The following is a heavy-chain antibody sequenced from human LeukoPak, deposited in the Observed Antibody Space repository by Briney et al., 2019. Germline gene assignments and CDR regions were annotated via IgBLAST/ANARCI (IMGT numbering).Heavy chain of an antibody. CDR3: ARDEGIAAQFDY. J-gene: IGHJ4*02. Sequence: PSGTPSLTCTVSHDSFISYYWNWIRQPPGKGLEWIGYIYSSGNTDYNPALKSRVTMSMDTSRNQFSLRLRSVTAADTAIYYCARDEGIAAQFDYWGQGTLVTVSS. CDR1: HDSFISYY. V-gene: IGHV4-59*01. D-gene: IGHD6-6*01. CDR2: IYSSGNT.